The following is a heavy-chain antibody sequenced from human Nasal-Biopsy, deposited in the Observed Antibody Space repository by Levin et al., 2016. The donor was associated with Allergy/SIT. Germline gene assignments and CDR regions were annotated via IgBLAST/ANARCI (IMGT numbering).Heavy chain of an antibody. CDR2: INPSDSYV. CDR3: ATFDTRGTDWSRSDF. D-gene: IGHD3-9*01. J-gene: IGHJ4*02. Sequence: GESLKISCKSSGDNLPTSSITWVRQMPGKGLEWMGRINPSDSYVNYSPSFEGHVTMSADKSISTAYLQWSSLKASDTAMYYCATFDTRGTDWSRSDFWGQGTLVTVSS. V-gene: IGHV5-10-1*01. CDR1: GDNLPTSS.